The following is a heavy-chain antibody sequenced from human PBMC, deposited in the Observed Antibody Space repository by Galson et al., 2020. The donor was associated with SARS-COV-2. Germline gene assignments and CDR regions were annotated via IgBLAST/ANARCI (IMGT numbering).Heavy chain of an antibody. Sequence: ASVKVSCKVSGYTLTELSMHWVRQAPGKGLEWMGGFDPEDGETIYAQKFQGRVTMTEDTSTDTAYMELSSLRSEDTAVYYCATDLPYSSSWRFDYWCQGTLVTVSS. V-gene: IGHV1-24*01. D-gene: IGHD6-13*01. CDR2: FDPEDGET. J-gene: IGHJ4*02. CDR1: GYTLTELS. CDR3: ATDLPYSSSWRFDY.